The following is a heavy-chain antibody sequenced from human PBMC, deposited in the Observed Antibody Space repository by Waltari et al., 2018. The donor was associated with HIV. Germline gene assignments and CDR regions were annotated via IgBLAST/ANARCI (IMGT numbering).Heavy chain of an antibody. CDR3: ARDTPDAYYYDTSGYWS. CDR1: GYTFTGYY. J-gene: IGHJ5*02. V-gene: IGHV1-2*02. CDR2: INPNSGGT. Sequence: QVQLVQSGAEVKKPGASVKASCKASGYTFTGYYMSWVRQAPGQGLEWMGWINPNSGGTNYAQKFQGRVTMTRDTSISTAYMELSRLRSDDTAVYYCARDTPDAYYYDTSGYWSWGQGTLVTVSS. D-gene: IGHD3-22*01.